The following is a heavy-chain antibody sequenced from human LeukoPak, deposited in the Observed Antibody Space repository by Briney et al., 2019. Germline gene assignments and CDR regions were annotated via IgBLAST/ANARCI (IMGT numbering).Heavy chain of an antibody. D-gene: IGHD1-26*01. J-gene: IGHJ4*02. CDR1: GGSISSYY. V-gene: IGHV4-59*01. Sequence: PSETLSLTCTVSGGSISSYYWSWIRQPPGKGLEWIGYIYYSGSTNYNPSLKSRVTISVDTSKNQFSLKLSSVTAADTAVYYCARGLSGSYYYFDYWGQGTLVTVSS. CDR2: IYYSGST. CDR3: ARGLSGSYYYFDY.